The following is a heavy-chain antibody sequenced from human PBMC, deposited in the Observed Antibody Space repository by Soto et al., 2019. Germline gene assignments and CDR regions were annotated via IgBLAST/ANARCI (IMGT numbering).Heavy chain of an antibody. Sequence: SETLSLTCAVSGGSISSGGYSWSWIRQPPGKGLEWIGYIYHSVSTYYNPSLKSRVTISVDRSRNQFSLKLSSVPAADTAVDLCALGPRFRGWGQGSLVTVSS. CDR2: IYHSVST. CDR1: GGSISSGGYS. CDR3: ALGPRFRG. D-gene: IGHD3-16*01. V-gene: IGHV4-30-2*01. J-gene: IGHJ4*02.